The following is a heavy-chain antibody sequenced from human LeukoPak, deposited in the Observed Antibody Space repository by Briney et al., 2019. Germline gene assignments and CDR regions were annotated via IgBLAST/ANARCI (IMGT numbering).Heavy chain of an antibody. CDR1: GYTFTSYG. J-gene: IGHJ3*02. V-gene: IGHV1-2*02. CDR2: INPNSGGT. CDR3: ATNWGSSSFAFDI. D-gene: IGHD6-6*01. Sequence: ASVKVSCKASGYTFTSYGITWVRQAPGQGLEWMGWINPNSGGTNYAQKFQGRVTMTRDTFISTAYMELSRLRSDDTAVYYCATNWGSSSFAFDIWGQGTMVTVSS.